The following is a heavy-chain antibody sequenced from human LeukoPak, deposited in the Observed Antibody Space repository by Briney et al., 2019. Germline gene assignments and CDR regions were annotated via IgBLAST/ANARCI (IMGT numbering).Heavy chain of an antibody. Sequence: PGGSLRLSCAASGFTFSSYSMNWVRQAPGKGLEWVSYTSSSGSTIYYADSVKGRFTISRDNAKNSLYLQMNSLRAEDTAVYYCARDGMVRGVLEYYYYGMDVWGKGTTVTVSS. J-gene: IGHJ6*04. D-gene: IGHD3-10*01. CDR1: GFTFSSYS. CDR2: TSSSGSTI. CDR3: ARDGMVRGVLEYYYYGMDV. V-gene: IGHV3-48*04.